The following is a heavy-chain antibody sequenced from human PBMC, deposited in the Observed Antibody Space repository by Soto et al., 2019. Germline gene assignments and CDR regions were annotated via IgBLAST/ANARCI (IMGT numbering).Heavy chain of an antibody. CDR3: ARGIVGATDFDN. D-gene: IGHD1-26*01. V-gene: IGHV3-53*01. Sequence: EVQLVESGGGLIQPGGSLRLSCAASGLNVRNNYMHWVRQAPGKGLEWVAVIYSRSTLDYADSVKGRFTISSDNSDKTLCLQMKSLRPEDTAMYYCARGIVGATDFDNWGQGTLVTVSP. J-gene: IGHJ4*02. CDR1: GLNVRNNY. CDR2: IYSRSTL.